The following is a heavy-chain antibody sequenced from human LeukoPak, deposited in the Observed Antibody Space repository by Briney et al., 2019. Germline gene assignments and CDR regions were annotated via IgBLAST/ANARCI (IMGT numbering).Heavy chain of an antibody. CDR2: IYYSVST. Sequence: SETLSLTCTVSGGSLSSYYWSWVRQPPGKGLEWIGYIYYSVSTTYNPSLKTRVTISVDTSKNQFTLKLSSVTAADTAVYYCASRPRGYSSSWYAHWGQGTLVTVSS. CDR1: GGSLSSYY. J-gene: IGHJ5*02. V-gene: IGHV4-59*12. CDR3: ASRPRGYSSSWYAH. D-gene: IGHD6-13*01.